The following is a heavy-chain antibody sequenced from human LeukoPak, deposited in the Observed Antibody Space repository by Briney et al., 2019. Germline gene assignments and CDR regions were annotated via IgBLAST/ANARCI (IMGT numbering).Heavy chain of an antibody. D-gene: IGHD3-22*01. Sequence: ASVKVSCKASGYTFTGYYMHWVRQAPGQGLEWMGWINPNSGGTNYAQKFQGRVTMTRDTSISTAYMELSRLRSDDTAVYYCARDTTYYYDSSGYQYYFDYWGQGTLVTVSS. CDR3: ARDTTYYYDSSGYQYYFDY. V-gene: IGHV1-2*02. J-gene: IGHJ4*02. CDR2: INPNSGGT. CDR1: GYTFTGYY.